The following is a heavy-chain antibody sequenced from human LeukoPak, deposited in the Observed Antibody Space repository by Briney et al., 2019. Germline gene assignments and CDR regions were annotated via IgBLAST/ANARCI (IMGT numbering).Heavy chain of an antibody. D-gene: IGHD6-13*01. CDR2: ISSSSSYI. Sequence: GGSLRLSCAASGFTFSSYSMNWVRQAPGKGLEWVSSISSSSSYIYYADSVKGRFTISRDNAKNSLYLQMNSLRAEDTAVYYCARAYSSSFWFDPWGQGTLVTVFS. CDR1: GFTFSSYS. CDR3: ARAYSSSFWFDP. V-gene: IGHV3-21*01. J-gene: IGHJ5*02.